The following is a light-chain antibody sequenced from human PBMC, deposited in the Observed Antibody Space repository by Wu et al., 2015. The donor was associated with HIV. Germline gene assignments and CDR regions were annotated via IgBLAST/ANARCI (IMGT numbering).Light chain of an antibody. J-gene: IGKJ3*01. V-gene: IGKV3-15*01. CDR3: QQYNNWPPT. CDR1: QSVSNN. Sequence: ETVLTQSPGTLSVSPGERATLSCRASQSVSNNLAWYQQIPGQPPRLLIYGASTRATGVPARFSGSGSGTEFTLTISSLQSEDFAIHFCQQYNNWPPTFGPGTKWISN. CDR2: GAS.